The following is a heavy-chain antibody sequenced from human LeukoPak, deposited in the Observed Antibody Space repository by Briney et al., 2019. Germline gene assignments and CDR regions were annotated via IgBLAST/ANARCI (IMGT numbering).Heavy chain of an antibody. CDR1: GFTFTDHY. CDR2: NKNKANFYTI. CDR3: ARSGGSNYHWALDI. D-gene: IGHD1-26*01. J-gene: IGHJ3*02. V-gene: IGHV3-72*01. Sequence: GGSLRLSCTASGFTFTDHYMDWVRQAPGKGLEWVGRNKNKANFYTIEYAASVEGRFTISRDDSSNSLYLQMDSLKTEDTAVYYCARSGGSNYHWALDIWGQGTMVTVSS.